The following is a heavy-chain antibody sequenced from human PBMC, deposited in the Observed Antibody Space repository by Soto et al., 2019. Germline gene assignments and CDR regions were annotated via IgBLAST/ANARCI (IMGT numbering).Heavy chain of an antibody. CDR1: GFTFGSYS. V-gene: IGHV3-48*01. CDR3: ASTTGTTYVNY. J-gene: IGHJ4*02. Sequence: EVQLVESGGGLVQPGGSLRLSCAASGFTFGSYSMNWVRQAPGKGLEWVSYISSSSSTIYYADSVKGRFTISRDNAKNSLYLQMNSLRAEDTAVYYCASTTGTTYVNYWGQGTLVTVSS. CDR2: ISSSSSTI. D-gene: IGHD1-1*01.